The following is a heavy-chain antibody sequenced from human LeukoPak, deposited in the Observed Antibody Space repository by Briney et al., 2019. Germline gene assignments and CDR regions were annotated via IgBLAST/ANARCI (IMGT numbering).Heavy chain of an antibody. CDR2: IIPIFGTA. CDR1: GGTFSSYA. D-gene: IGHD4-23*01. V-gene: IGHV1-69*13. J-gene: IGHJ6*02. Sequence: GASVKVSCKASGGTFSSYAISWVRQAPGQGLEWMGGIIPIFGTANYAQKFQGRVTITADESTSTAYMELSSLRSEDTAVYYCAQKGYGGKKTNYYYYYYGMDVWGQGTTVTVSS. CDR3: AQKGYGGKKTNYYYYYYGMDV.